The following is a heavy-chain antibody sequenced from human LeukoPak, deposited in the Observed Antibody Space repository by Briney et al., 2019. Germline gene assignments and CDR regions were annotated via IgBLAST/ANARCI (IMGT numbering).Heavy chain of an antibody. CDR3: ARVFHPMGIVVVVAATRSYGMDV. D-gene: IGHD2-15*01. V-gene: IGHV4-34*01. Sequence: SETLSLTCAVYVGSFSGYYWSWIRQPPGKGLEWIWEINHSGSTNYNPSLKSRVTISVDTSKNQFSLKLSSVTAADTAVYYCARVFHPMGIVVVVAATRSYGMDVWGQGTTVTVSS. J-gene: IGHJ6*02. CDR2: INHSGST. CDR1: VGSFSGYY.